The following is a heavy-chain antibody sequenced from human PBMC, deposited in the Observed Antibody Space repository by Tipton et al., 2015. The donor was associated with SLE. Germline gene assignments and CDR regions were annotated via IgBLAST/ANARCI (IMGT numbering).Heavy chain of an antibody. CDR3: VSRSSSWDLSDAFDI. V-gene: IGHV4-59*11. D-gene: IGHD6-13*01. Sequence: GLVKPSETLSLTCTVSGDSISGQYWSWIRQPPGKGLEWIGYIYYSGTTNYNPSLKRRVTISVDTSKNQFSLKLTSVTAADTAVYYCVSRSSSWDLSDAFDIWGQGTVVTVSS. J-gene: IGHJ3*02. CDR2: IYYSGTT. CDR1: GDSISGQY.